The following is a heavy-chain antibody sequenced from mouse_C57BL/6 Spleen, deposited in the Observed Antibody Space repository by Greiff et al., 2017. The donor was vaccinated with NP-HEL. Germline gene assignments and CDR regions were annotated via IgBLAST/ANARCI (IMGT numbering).Heavy chain of an antibody. CDR3: TRVDYYGSGDWFAY. D-gene: IGHD1-1*01. CDR1: GYTFTDYE. V-gene: IGHV1-15*01. J-gene: IGHJ3*01. CDR2: IDPETGGT. Sequence: VQLQESGAELVRPGASVTLSCKASGYTFTDYEMHWVKQTPVHGLEWIGAIDPETGGTAYNQEFKGKAILTADKSSSTAYMELRSLTSEESAVYYCTRVDYYGSGDWFAYWGQGTLVTVSA.